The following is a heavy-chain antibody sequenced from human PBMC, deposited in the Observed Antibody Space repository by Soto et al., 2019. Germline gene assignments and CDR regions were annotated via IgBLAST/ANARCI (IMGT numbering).Heavy chain of an antibody. CDR2: IIPIFGTA. V-gene: IGHV1-69*06. CDR1: GGTFSCYA. CDR3: ARGWIQLWASDAFDI. J-gene: IGHJ3*02. D-gene: IGHD5-18*01. Sequence: GASVKVSCKASGGTFSCYAISWVRQAPGQGLEWMGGIIPIFGTANYAQKFQGRVTITADKSTSTAYMELSSLRSEDTAVYYCARGWIQLWASDAFDIWGQGTMVTVSS.